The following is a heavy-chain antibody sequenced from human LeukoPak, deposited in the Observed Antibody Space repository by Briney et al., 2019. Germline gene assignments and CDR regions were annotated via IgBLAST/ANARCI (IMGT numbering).Heavy chain of an antibody. D-gene: IGHD3-22*01. J-gene: IGHJ4*02. Sequence: PSETLPLTCAVYGGSFSDYYWSWVRQSPGKGLEWIGEINHSGTSNYNPSLKSRLTISEDTPKNQFSLSLSSLTAADTADYCASNGPLRSDTSRYYFDSWGQGTLVTVSS. CDR1: GGSFSDYY. CDR2: INHSGTS. CDR3: ASNGPLRSDTSRYYFDS. V-gene: IGHV4-34*01.